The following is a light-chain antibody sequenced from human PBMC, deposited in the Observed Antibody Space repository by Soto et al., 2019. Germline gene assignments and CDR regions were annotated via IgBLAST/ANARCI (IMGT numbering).Light chain of an antibody. Sequence: QSALTQPPSASGSPGQSVTISCTGTSSDVGGYNYVSWYQQHPGKAPRLMIYDVTKRPSGVPDRFSGSKSGNAASLTVSGLQADDEADYYCSSYRHSRTVVFGGGTKVTVL. CDR3: SSYRHSRTVV. V-gene: IGLV2-8*01. CDR2: DVT. CDR1: SSDVGGYNY. J-gene: IGLJ2*01.